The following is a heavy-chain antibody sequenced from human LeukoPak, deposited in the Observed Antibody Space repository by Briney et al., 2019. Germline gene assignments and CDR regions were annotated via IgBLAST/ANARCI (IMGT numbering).Heavy chain of an antibody. V-gene: IGHV3-48*03. CDR1: GFTFSSYE. Sequence: PGGSLRLSCAASGFTFSSYEMNWVRQAPGKGLEWVSYISSSGSTIYYADSVKGRFTISRDNAKNSLYLQMNSLRAEDTAVYYCAKALIVVVISGVDYWGQGTLVTVSS. CDR2: ISSSGSTI. CDR3: AKALIVVVISGVDY. J-gene: IGHJ4*02. D-gene: IGHD3-22*01.